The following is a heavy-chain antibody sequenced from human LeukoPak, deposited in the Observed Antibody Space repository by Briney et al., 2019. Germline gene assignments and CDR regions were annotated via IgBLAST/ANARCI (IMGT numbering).Heavy chain of an antibody. J-gene: IGHJ4*02. V-gene: IGHV1-3*01. CDR1: GYTFTSYA. Sequence: VASVKVSCKASGYTFTSYAMHWVRQAPGQRLEWMGWINAGNGNTKYSQKFQGRVTITRDTSASTAYKELSSLRSEDTAVYYCARGPLWFGELYFDYWGQGTLVTVSS. CDR2: INAGNGNT. CDR3: ARGPLWFGELYFDY. D-gene: IGHD3-10*01.